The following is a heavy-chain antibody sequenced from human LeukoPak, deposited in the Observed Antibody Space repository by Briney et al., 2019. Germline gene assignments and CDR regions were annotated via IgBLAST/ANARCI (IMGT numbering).Heavy chain of an antibody. D-gene: IGHD4-17*01. CDR1: GYTFTGYY. J-gene: IGHJ4*02. CDR3: ARDYGDYANFDY. Sequence: ASVKVSCKASGYTFTGYYMHWVRQAPGQGLEWMGWISAYNGNTNYAQKLQGRVTMTTDTSTSTAYMELRSLRSDDTAVYYCARDYGDYANFDYWGQGTLVTVSS. V-gene: IGHV1-18*04. CDR2: ISAYNGNT.